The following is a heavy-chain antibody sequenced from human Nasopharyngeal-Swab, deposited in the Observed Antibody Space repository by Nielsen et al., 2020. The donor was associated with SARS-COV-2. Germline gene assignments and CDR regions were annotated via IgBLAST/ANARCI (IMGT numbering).Heavy chain of an antibody. CDR1: GGSISGSVYY. J-gene: IGHJ4*02. CDR3: ARQFYYGSGSDN. D-gene: IGHD3-10*01. V-gene: IGHV4-39*01. Sequence: SETLSLTCTVSGGSISGSVYYWAWIRQPPGKGLERIGSTYYSGSTFYNPSLKSRVTISVDTSKNQFSLSLTSVTAADTAVYYCARQFYYGSGSDNWGQGILVTVSS. CDR2: TYYSGST.